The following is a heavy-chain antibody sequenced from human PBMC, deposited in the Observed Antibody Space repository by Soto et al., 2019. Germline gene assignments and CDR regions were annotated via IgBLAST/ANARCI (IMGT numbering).Heavy chain of an antibody. CDR2: IYYSGSA. D-gene: IGHD3-9*01. CDR1: GASISSGGDY. V-gene: IGHV4-31*03. J-gene: IGHJ4*02. CDR3: SSTLDVVSGYSPDFDF. Sequence: QLQLQESGPGLVKPSETLSLTCTVSGASISSGGDYWSWIRQHPGKGLEWIGYIYYSGSADYNPSLKSRVTMSVDTSKNQFSLKLSSVTAADTAIYYCSSTLDVVSGYSPDFDFWGQGILVTVSS.